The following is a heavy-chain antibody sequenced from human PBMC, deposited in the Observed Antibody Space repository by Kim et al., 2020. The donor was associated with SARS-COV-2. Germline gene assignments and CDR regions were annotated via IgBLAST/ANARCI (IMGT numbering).Heavy chain of an antibody. CDR1: GFTFSSYG. Sequence: GGSLRLSCAASGFTFSSYGMHWVRQAPGKGLEWVAVISYDGSNKYYADSVKGRFTISRDNSKNTLYLQMNSLRAEDTAVYYCAKEDILDGYYYYGMDVWGQGTTVTVSS. CDR3: AKEDILDGYYYYGMDV. D-gene: IGHD3-9*01. J-gene: IGHJ6*02. V-gene: IGHV3-30*18. CDR2: ISYDGSNK.